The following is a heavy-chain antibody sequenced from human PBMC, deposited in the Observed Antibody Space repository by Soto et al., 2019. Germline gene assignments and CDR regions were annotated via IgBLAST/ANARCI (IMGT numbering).Heavy chain of an antibody. V-gene: IGHV4-59*08. CDR3: ARQVGGWAPWYFDY. CDR2: IYYSGST. Sequence: SETLSLTCTVSGGSISSYYWSWIRQPPGKGLEWIGHIYYSGSTNYNPSLKSRVTISVDTSKNQFSLKLSSVTAAHTAVYYCARQVGGWAPWYFDYWGQGTLVTVSS. CDR1: GGSISSYY. D-gene: IGHD6-19*01. J-gene: IGHJ4*02.